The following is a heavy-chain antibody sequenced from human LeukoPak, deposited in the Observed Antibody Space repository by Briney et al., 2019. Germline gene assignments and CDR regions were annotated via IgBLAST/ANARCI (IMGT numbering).Heavy chain of an antibody. CDR1: GFTFSSYA. CDR2: ISGSGGST. CDR3: AKTYCSSTSCPGMDV. Sequence: GGSLRLSCAASGFTFSSYAMSWVRQAPGKGLEWVSAISGSGGSTYYADSVKGRFTISRDNSKNTLYLQMNSLGAEDTAVYHCAKTYCSSTSCPGMDVWGKGTTVTVSS. J-gene: IGHJ6*04. D-gene: IGHD2-2*01. V-gene: IGHV3-23*01.